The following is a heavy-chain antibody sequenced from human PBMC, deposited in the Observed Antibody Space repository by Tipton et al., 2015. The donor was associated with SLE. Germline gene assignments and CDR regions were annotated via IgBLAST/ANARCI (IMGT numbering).Heavy chain of an antibody. Sequence: QLVQSGAEVKKPGASVKVSCKASGYTFTSYYMHWVRQAPGQGLEWMGIINPSGGSTSYAQKFQGRVAMARDASTSTIYMELSSLRSEDTAVYYCARTNTAGAFDIWGRGTLVTVSS. D-gene: IGHD4/OR15-4a*01. CDR2: INPSGGST. CDR3: ARTNTAGAFDI. V-gene: IGHV1-46*01. CDR1: GYTFTSYY. J-gene: IGHJ2*01.